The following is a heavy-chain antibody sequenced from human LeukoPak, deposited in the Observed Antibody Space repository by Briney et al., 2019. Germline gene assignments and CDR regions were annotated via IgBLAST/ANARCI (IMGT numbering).Heavy chain of an antibody. J-gene: IGHJ4*02. Sequence: PGGSLRLSCAASGFTFSSYAMSWVRQAPGKGLEWVSGISGSGGSTYYADSVKGRFTISRDNSKNTLYLQMNSLRAEDTAVYYCAREGYYGSGVFDYWGQGTLVTVSS. V-gene: IGHV3-23*01. CDR2: ISGSGGST. CDR3: AREGYYGSGVFDY. CDR1: GFTFSSYA. D-gene: IGHD3-10*01.